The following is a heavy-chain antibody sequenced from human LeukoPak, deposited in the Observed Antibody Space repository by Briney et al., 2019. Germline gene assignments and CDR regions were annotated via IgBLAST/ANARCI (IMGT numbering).Heavy chain of an antibody. Sequence: GGALRLSCAASGFTFSSYAMHWVRQAPGKGLEWVAVISYDGSNKYYADSVKGRGTISRDNSKNTLYLQINSLTAEDTATYYCANTPGSDIVATIALRNWGQGTLVTVSS. V-gene: IGHV3-30-3*01. CDR1: GFTFSSYA. J-gene: IGHJ4*02. CDR2: ISYDGSNK. D-gene: IGHD5-12*01. CDR3: ANTPGSDIVATIALRN.